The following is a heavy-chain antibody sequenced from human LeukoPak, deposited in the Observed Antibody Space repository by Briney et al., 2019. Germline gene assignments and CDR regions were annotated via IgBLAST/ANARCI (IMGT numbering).Heavy chain of an antibody. V-gene: IGHV3-48*03. Sequence: GGSLRFSCAASGFTFSSFEMNWVRQAPGKGLEWVSYISSSGSTIYTADSVKGRFTISRDNAKNSLYLRMNSLRAEDTAVYHCARIKPYDFWSGYSSMDVWGQGTTVTVSS. CDR2: ISSSGSTI. J-gene: IGHJ6*02. CDR1: GFTFSSFE. D-gene: IGHD3-3*01. CDR3: ARIKPYDFWSGYSSMDV.